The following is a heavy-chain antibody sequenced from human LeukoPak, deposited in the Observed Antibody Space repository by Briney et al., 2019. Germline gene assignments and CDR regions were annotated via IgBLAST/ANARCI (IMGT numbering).Heavy chain of an antibody. V-gene: IGHV4-59*08. CDR3: ARLSIVGATNFDY. CDR2: MSYSGST. D-gene: IGHD1-26*01. J-gene: IGHJ4*02. CDR1: GGSISTDY. Sequence: PSETLSLTCTVSGGSISTDYWSWIRQSPGKGLEWMGYMSYSGSTTYKPSLKSRVTISVDTSKNQFSLKLSSVTAADRAVYYCARLSIVGATNFDYWGQGTLVTVSS.